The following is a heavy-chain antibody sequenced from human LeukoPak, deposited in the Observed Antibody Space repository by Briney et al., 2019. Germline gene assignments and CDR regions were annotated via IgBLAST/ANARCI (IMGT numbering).Heavy chain of an antibody. CDR2: VYYTGST. CDR3: ARHRGRYYDSGSYYYFDY. Sequence: SETLSLTCTVSGGSISGSGYYRGWIRQPPGKGLEWVGSVYYTGSTFYNPSLKSRATTSVDTSKNHFSLNLSSVTAADTAVYYCARHRGRYYDSGSYYYFDYWGQGTLVTVSS. CDR1: GGSISGSGYY. J-gene: IGHJ4*02. V-gene: IGHV4-39*02. D-gene: IGHD3-10*01.